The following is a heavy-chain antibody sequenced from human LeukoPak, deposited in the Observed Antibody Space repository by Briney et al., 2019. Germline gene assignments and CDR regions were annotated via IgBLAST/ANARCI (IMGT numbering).Heavy chain of an antibody. V-gene: IGHV4-30-2*01. D-gene: IGHD2-2*01. J-gene: IGHJ6*04. CDR2: IYHSGST. CDR1: GGSISSGGYS. Sequence: TSQTLSLTCAVSGGSISSGGYSWSWIRQPPGKGLEWIGYIYHSGSTYYIPSLKSRVTISVDRSKNQFSLKLSFVTAADTAVYYCVRGGAVPAANPLHYYYYGMDVWGKGTTVTVSS. CDR3: VRGGAVPAANPLHYYYYGMDV.